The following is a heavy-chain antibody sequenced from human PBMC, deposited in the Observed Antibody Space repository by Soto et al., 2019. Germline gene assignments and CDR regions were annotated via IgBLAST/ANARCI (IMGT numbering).Heavy chain of an antibody. V-gene: IGHV3-21*01. J-gene: IGHJ4*02. Sequence: GGHLRLSCVASGFTFSDYSVSWVRQAPGKGLEWLSSISSSSTFTHYADSVKGRFTISRDNTKNSLYLQMNSLRAEDTAVYYCAAPYSTGHRLLGYWGQGTLVTVSS. CDR1: GFTFSDYS. CDR2: ISSSSTFT. D-gene: IGHD6-19*01. CDR3: AAPYSTGHRLLGY.